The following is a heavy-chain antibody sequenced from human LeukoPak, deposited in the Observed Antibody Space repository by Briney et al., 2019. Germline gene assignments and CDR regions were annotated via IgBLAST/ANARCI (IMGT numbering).Heavy chain of an antibody. CDR3: GRREVTMIVVVIREYYFDY. CDR1: GGSFSGYY. Sequence: SETLSLTCAVYGGSFSGYYWSWIRQPPGKGLEWIGEINHSGSTNYNPSLKSRVTISVDTSKNQFSLKLSSVTAADTAVYYCGRREVTMIVVVIREYYFDYWGQGTLVTVSS. J-gene: IGHJ4*02. CDR2: INHSGST. V-gene: IGHV4-34*01. D-gene: IGHD3-22*01.